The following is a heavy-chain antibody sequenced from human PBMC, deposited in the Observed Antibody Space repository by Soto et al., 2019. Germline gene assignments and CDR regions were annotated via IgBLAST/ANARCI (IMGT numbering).Heavy chain of an antibody. J-gene: IGHJ3*02. CDR1: GYTITELS. CDR3: ATTEPGRPEIMITFWGVFLDI. D-gene: IGHD3-16*01. CDR2: FDPEDGET. Sequence: ASVKVSCKVSGYTITELSMHWVRQAPGKGLEWMGGFDPEDGETIYAQKFQGRVTMTEDTSTDTAYIELSSLRSEDTAVYYCATTEPGRPEIMITFWGVFLDIWGQGTMVTVSS. V-gene: IGHV1-24*01.